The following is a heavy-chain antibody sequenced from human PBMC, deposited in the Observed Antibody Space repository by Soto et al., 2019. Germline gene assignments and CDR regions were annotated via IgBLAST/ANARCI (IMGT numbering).Heavy chain of an antibody. V-gene: IGHV3-23*01. CDR1: GFTFGSFA. CDR2: ISSSGGGT. J-gene: IGHJ6*03. Sequence: EVQLLESGGGLVQPGGSLRLSCAASGFTFGSFAMSWVRQAPGKGLEWVSTISSSGGGTYYGDSVKGRFTISRDNSKITLYLQINSLRAEDTAVYYCAKDGPPLPCSGGTCPYYYYMDVWGKGTTVTVSS. D-gene: IGHD2-15*01. CDR3: AKDGPPLPCSGGTCPYYYYMDV.